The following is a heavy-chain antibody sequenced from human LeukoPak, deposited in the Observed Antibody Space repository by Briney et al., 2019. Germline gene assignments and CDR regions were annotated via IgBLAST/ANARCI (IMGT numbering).Heavy chain of an antibody. CDR3: AKGISPRSYSSSXPDX. CDR2: ISGDGGST. V-gene: IGHV3-43*02. Sequence: PGGSLRLSCAASGFTFDDYAMHWVRQAPGKGLEWVSLISGDGGSTYYADSVKGRFTISRDNSKNSLYLQMNSLRTEDTALYYXAKGISPRSYSSSXPDXXGQGTLXXXS. J-gene: IGHJ4*02. CDR1: GFTFDDYA. D-gene: IGHD6-13*01.